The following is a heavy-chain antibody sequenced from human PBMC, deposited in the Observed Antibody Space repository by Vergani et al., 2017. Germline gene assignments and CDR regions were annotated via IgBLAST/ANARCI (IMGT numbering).Heavy chain of an antibody. J-gene: IGHJ4*02. CDR1: GYTFTSYG. D-gene: IGHD3-22*01. Sequence: QVQLVQSGAEVKKPGASVKVSCKASGYTFTSYGISWVRQAPGQGLEWMGGFDPEDGETIYAQKFQGRVTMTEDTSTDTAYMELSSLRSEDTAVYYCATDTYYYDSSGYPLGYWGQGTLVTVSS. V-gene: IGHV1-24*01. CDR2: FDPEDGET. CDR3: ATDTYYYDSSGYPLGY.